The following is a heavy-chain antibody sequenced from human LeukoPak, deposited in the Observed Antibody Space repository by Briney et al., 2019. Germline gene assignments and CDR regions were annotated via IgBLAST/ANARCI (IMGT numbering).Heavy chain of an antibody. D-gene: IGHD2-2*01. Sequence: GGSLRLSCAASGFTFSSYGMHWVRQAPGKGLEWVAVISYDGSNKYYADSVKGRSTISRDNSKNTLYLQMNSLRAEDTAVYYCAKDRLPVPPFWGQGTTVTVSS. CDR2: ISYDGSNK. V-gene: IGHV3-30*18. CDR1: GFTFSSYG. J-gene: IGHJ6*02. CDR3: AKDRLPVPPF.